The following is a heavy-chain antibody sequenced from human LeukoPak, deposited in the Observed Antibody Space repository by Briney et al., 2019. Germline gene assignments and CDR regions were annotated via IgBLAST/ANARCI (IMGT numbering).Heavy chain of an antibody. V-gene: IGHV1-2*02. CDR3: ARAPGSNPIYYFDY. CDR1: GCTFTGYY. J-gene: IGHJ4*02. Sequence: ASVKVSCKASGCTFTGYYMHWVRLAPGQGLEWMGWINPTIGGTNVAQKFQGRVTMTKDTSISTAYMELSRLRSDDTAVYYCARAPGSNPIYYFDYWGQGTLVTVSS. D-gene: IGHD3-3*01. CDR2: INPTIGGT.